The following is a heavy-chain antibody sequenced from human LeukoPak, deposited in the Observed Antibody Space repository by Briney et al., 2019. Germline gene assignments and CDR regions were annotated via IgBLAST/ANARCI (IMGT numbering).Heavy chain of an antibody. CDR1: GFTFDDYA. CDR3: ARGDRFRYSYADY. CDR2: ISWNSGSI. D-gene: IGHD5-18*01. Sequence: GGSLRLSSAASGFTFDDYAMHWVRQAPGKGLEWVSGISWNSGSIGYADSVKGRFTISRDNAKNSLYLQMNSLRAEDMALYYCARGDRFRYSYADYWGQGTLVTVSP. J-gene: IGHJ4*02. V-gene: IGHV3-9*03.